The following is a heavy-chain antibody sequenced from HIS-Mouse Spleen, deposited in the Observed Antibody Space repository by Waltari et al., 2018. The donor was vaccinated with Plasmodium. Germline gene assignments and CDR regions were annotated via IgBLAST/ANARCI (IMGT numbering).Heavy chain of an antibody. CDR1: GGSISSSSYY. CDR2: IYYSGST. D-gene: IGHD1-7*01. CDR3: ARDRITGTSYFDY. J-gene: IGHJ4*02. V-gene: IGHV4-39*07. Sequence: QLQLQESGPGLVKPSETLSLTCTVSGGSISSSSYYWGWIRQPPGQGLEWIGSIYYSGSTSSNPSLKSRVTISVDTSKNQFSLKLSSVTAADTAVYYCARDRITGTSYFDYWGQGTLVTVSS.